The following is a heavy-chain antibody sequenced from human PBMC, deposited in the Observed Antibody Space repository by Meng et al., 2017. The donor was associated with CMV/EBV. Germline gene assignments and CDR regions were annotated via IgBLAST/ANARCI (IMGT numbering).Heavy chain of an antibody. Sequence: SETPSLTCAVYGGSFSGYYWSWIRQPPGKGLEWIGEINHSGSTNYNPSLESRVTISVDTSKNQFSLKLSSVTAADTAVYYCAREGSSRPLDYWGQGTLVTVSS. D-gene: IGHD6-6*01. J-gene: IGHJ4*02. CDR2: INHSGST. CDR1: GGSFSGYY. V-gene: IGHV4-34*01. CDR3: AREGSSRPLDY.